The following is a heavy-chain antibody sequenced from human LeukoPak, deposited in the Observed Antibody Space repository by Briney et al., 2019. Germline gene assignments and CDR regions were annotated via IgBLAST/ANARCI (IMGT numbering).Heavy chain of an antibody. D-gene: IGHD3-10*01. CDR2: INPNSGGT. CDR1: GYTFSAYH. CDR3: ARGDKKENLSGPSGYFDP. Sequence: GASVKVSCTASGYTFSAYHIHWVRQAPGQGLEWMGWINPNSGGTNFAPKFHGRVSMTRDTSLSTAYMELSSLRSDDTAVYYCARGDKKENLSGPSGYFDPWGQGSLVTVSS. J-gene: IGHJ5*02. V-gene: IGHV1-2*02.